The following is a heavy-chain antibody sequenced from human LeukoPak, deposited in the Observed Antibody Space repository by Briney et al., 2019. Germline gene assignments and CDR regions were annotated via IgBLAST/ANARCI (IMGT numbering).Heavy chain of an antibody. V-gene: IGHV1-2*02. CDR1: GYTFTGYY. D-gene: IGHD3-10*01. CDR2: INPNSGGT. J-gene: IGHJ5*02. CDR3: ARDLIWFGELFA. Sequence: GASVKVSCKASGYTFTGYYMHWVRQAPGQGLEWMGWINPNSGGTNYAQKFQGRVTMTRDTSISTAYMELSRLGSDATAVYYCARDLIWFGELFAWGQGTLVTVSS.